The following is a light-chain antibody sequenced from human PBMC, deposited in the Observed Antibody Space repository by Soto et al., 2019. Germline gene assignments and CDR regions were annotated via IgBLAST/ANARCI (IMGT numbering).Light chain of an antibody. CDR2: KIS. J-gene: IGKJ1*01. V-gene: IGKV2-24*01. CDR3: LQATHFPWT. Sequence: EIVLTQTPLSSPVTLGQPASISCRSSESVVHDDGTTYVSWLQQRPGQPPRLLIDKISTRFSGVPDRFSGSGAGTEFTLKISRVEAEDVGVYYCLQATHFPWTFGQGTKVEVK. CDR1: ESVVHDDGTTY.